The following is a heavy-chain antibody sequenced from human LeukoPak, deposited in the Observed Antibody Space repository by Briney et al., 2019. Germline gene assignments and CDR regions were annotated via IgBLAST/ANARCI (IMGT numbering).Heavy chain of an antibody. CDR2: IYYSGST. J-gene: IGHJ5*02. D-gene: IGHD6-6*01. V-gene: IGHV4-39*01. CDR3: ARRTGGSSSRCFDP. CDR1: GGSISSSSDY. Sequence: SETLSLTCTVSGGSISSSSDYWGWIRQPPGKGLEWIANIYYSGSTFYNPSLKSRVTISVDTSKNQFSLKLSSVTAADTAVYYCARRTGGSSSRCFDPGGQGTLVTVSS.